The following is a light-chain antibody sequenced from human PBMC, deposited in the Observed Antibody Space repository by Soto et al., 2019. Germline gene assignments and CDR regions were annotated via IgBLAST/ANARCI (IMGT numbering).Light chain of an antibody. CDR3: GAWDSSLSAVV. CDR2: DYN. V-gene: IGLV1-51*01. J-gene: IGLJ3*02. CDR1: SSNIGNNY. Sequence: QSVLTQPPSMSAAPGQKVTISCSGSSSNIGNNYVSWYQQLPGTAPKLPIYDYNKRPSGIPDRFSGSKSGTSATLGITGLQTGDEADYYCGAWDSSLSAVVFGGGTKLTVL.